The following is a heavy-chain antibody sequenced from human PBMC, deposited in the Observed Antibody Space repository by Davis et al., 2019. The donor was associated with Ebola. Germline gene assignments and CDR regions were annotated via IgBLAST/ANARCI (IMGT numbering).Heavy chain of an antibody. J-gene: IGHJ4*02. V-gene: IGHV3-30*02. Sequence: PGGSLRLSCEASGFSFDAYAMHWVRQAPGKGLEWVSSIWYEGTDGNYADSVRGRFIISRDDSKNTLYLQMNSLRAEDTAVYYCAREGGLFGELFYGPFDYWGQGTLVTVSS. CDR3: AREGGLFGELFYGPFDY. CDR2: IWYEGTDG. D-gene: IGHD3-10*01. CDR1: GFSFDAYA.